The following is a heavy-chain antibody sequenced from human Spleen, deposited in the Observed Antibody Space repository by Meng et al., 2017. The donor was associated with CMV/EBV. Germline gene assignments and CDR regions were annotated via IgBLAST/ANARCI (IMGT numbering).Heavy chain of an antibody. CDR2: MNSDGSSR. CDR3: AKVPLRCSGGSCYPRGAFDI. D-gene: IGHD2-15*01. V-gene: IGHV3-74*01. J-gene: IGHJ3*02. Sequence: GESLKISCVASGFSFRNTWMHWVRQFPGKGFFWVARMNSDGSSRSYADSVKGRFTISRDNTKNTLYLQMDSLTAEDTAVYYCAKVPLRCSGGSCYPRGAFDIWGQGTMVTVSS. CDR1: GFSFRNTW.